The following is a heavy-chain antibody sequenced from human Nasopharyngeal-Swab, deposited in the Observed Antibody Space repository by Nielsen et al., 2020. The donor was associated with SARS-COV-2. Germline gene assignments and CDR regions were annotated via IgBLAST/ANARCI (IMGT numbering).Heavy chain of an antibody. V-gene: IGHV1-3*01. CDR2: INAGNGNT. CDR1: GGTFSSYA. D-gene: IGHD2-21*01. Sequence: ASVKVSCKASGGTFSSYAISWVRQAPGQGLEWMGWINAGNGNTKYSQKFQGRVTITRDTSASTAYMELSSLRSEDTAVYYCARDGVEIVIATGILDYWGQGTLVTVSS. CDR3: ARDGVEIVIATGILDY. J-gene: IGHJ4*02.